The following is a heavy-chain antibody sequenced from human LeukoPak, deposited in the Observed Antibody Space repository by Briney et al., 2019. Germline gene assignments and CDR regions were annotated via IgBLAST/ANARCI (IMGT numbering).Heavy chain of an antibody. CDR3: TRDLHVPAVISLSDY. CDR2: IKQDGSEK. Sequence: GGSLRLSCLGSGFNFRYFWMSWVRQAPGKGLEWVANIKQDGSEKYYVDSVKGRFTISRDNAKNSLYLQMNSLKTEDTAVYYCTRDLHVPAVISLSDYWGQGTLVTVSS. J-gene: IGHJ4*02. D-gene: IGHD2-2*01. V-gene: IGHV3-7*03. CDR1: GFNFRYFW.